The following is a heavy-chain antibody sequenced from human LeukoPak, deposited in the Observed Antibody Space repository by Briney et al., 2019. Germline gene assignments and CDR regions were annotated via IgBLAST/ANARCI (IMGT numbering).Heavy chain of an antibody. J-gene: IGHJ4*02. D-gene: IGHD5-24*01. CDR3: AKDQGDGYNFWDY. CDR2: ISSYSSYI. V-gene: IGHV3-21*01. CDR1: GFTFSTYS. Sequence: SEGSLRLSCAASGFTFSTYSMNWVRQAPGKGLEWVSSISSYSSYIYYADSVKGRFTISRDNARTSLYLQMNSLRAEDTAVYYCAKDQGDGYNFWDYWGQGTLVTVSS.